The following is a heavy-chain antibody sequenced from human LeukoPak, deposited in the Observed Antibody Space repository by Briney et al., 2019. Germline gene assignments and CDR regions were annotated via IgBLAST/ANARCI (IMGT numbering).Heavy chain of an antibody. Sequence: GGSLRLSCVASGFTFSRHGMHWPRHAPGEGLTWVAGMSKDGATIRYEVSVEGRFTISRDNSKNTVYLQMNSLRAEDTAVYYCAKVGLPDALINWIDSWGQGTLVTVSS. CDR3: AKVGLPDALINWIDS. CDR1: GFTFSRHG. CDR2: MSKDGATI. D-gene: IGHD2-2*01. V-gene: IGHV3-30*18. J-gene: IGHJ5*01.